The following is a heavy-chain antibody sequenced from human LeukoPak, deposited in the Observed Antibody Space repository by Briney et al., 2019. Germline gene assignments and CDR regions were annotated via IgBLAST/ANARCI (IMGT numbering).Heavy chain of an antibody. CDR1: GFTFSTYS. Sequence: GGSLRLSCAASGFTFSTYSMNWVRQAPGKGLERVSYISSIISAIYYADAVKGRFTISRDNAKDSLYLQMDSLRAEDTAMYYCVRDYQGFDYWGQGTLVTVSS. J-gene: IGHJ4*02. CDR3: VRDYQGFDY. D-gene: IGHD3-16*02. CDR2: ISSIISAI. V-gene: IGHV3-48*01.